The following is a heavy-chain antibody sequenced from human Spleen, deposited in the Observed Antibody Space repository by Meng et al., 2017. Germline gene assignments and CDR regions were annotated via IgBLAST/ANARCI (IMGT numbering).Heavy chain of an antibody. CDR2: IFYTGSA. J-gene: IGHJ5*02. CDR3: ARDRHYDVSTGYGWFDP. Sequence: QVELQESGPGPVSPSQTLSLTCTVSGGSIRSRNHYWSWVRQYPGKGLEWIGSIFYTGSAYYNPSLKSRVYISIDTSKNQFSLKLNSVTAADTAVYYCARDRHYDVSTGYGWFDPWGQGTLVTVSS. D-gene: IGHD3-9*01. V-gene: IGHV4-31*03. CDR1: GGSIRSRNHY.